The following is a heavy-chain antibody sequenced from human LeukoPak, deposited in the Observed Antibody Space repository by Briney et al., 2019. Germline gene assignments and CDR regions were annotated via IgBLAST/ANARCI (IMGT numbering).Heavy chain of an antibody. CDR2: INPNSGDT. Sequence: ASLKVSCKASGYTFTGPYKHWMRQAPGQGLEWMGWINPNSGDTKYAQKFQGRVTVTRDTSTSTAYMELSGLRADDTAAYYCARVEYCTKGVCINFDLWGQGTLVTVSS. J-gene: IGHJ4*02. CDR3: ARVEYCTKGVCINFDL. V-gene: IGHV1-2*02. D-gene: IGHD2-8*01. CDR1: GYTFTGPY.